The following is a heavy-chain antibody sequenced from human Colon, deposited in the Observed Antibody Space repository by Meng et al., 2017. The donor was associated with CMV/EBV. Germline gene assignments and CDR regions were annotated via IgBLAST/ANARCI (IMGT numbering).Heavy chain of an antibody. CDR2: ISSGGDET. CDR1: GPSFKSYA. Sequence: GGSLRLSCAFSGPSFKSYAMSWVRQAPGQGLEWVAVISSGGDETYYADSVKGRFIVSRDNAKSTLFLQINGLGADDTAVYYCAKNLFVPPAIMSVFAPNDYWGQGTLVTVSS. V-gene: IGHV3-23*01. D-gene: IGHD2-2*02. CDR3: AKNLFVPPAIMSVFAPNDY. J-gene: IGHJ4*02.